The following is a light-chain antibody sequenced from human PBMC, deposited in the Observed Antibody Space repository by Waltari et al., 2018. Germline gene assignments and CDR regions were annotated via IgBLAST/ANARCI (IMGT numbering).Light chain of an antibody. CDR1: QSISSY. CDR2: AAS. CDR3: QQSYSTPFT. V-gene: IGKV1-39*01. J-gene: IGKJ3*01. Sequence: DIQMTQSPSSLSASVGARVTITCRASQSISSYLNWYQQKPGNAPKRLIYAASSLQSVVPARFSGSGSGTDFTLTISSMQLEDCATYYCQQSYSTPFTFGPGTKVDIK.